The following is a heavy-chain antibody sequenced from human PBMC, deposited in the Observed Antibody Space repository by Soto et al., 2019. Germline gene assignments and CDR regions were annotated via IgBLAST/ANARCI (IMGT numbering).Heavy chain of an antibody. CDR1: GGSISSSSYY. Sequence: SETLSLTCTVSGGSISSSSYYWGWIRQPPGKGLEWIGSIYYSGSTYYNPSLKSRVTISVDTSKNQFSLKLSSVTAADTAVYYCARQGMTTVHYWGQGTLVTVSS. CDR3: ARQGMTTVHY. J-gene: IGHJ4*02. V-gene: IGHV4-39*01. CDR2: IYYSGST. D-gene: IGHD4-17*01.